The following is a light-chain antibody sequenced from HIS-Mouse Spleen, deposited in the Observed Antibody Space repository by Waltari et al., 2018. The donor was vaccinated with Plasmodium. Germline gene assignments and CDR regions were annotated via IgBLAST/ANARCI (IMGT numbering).Light chain of an antibody. Sequence: QSALTQPRSVSGSPGQSVTISCPGTSSDVGGYNYVSRYQQHPGKAPNLMNYDVSRGAPVVPARYSGSKSCNTASLTISGRQAGDEADYYCCSYAGSYTYVFGTGTKVTVL. J-gene: IGLJ1*01. CDR3: CSYAGSYTYV. V-gene: IGLV2-11*01. CDR1: SSDVGGYNY. CDR2: DVS.